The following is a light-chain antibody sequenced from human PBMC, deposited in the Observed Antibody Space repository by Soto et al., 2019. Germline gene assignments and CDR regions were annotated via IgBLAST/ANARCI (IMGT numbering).Light chain of an antibody. V-gene: IGKV3-20*01. CDR3: QPCGSSPTT. Sequence: EIVLTQSPGTLSLSPGERATLSCRASQSVGSSYLAWYQQKPGQAPRLLIYGASSRATGIPDRFSGSGSGTDFTLTISRLEPEDLVVYYCQPCGSSPTTFGQGTKLDIK. J-gene: IGKJ2*01. CDR1: QSVGSSY. CDR2: GAS.